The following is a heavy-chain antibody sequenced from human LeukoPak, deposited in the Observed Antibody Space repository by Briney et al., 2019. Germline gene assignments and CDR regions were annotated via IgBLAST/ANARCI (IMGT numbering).Heavy chain of an antibody. CDR1: GYTFTSYD. V-gene: IGHV1-8*03. Sequence: ASVKVSCKASGYTFTSYDINWVRQATGQGLEWMGWMNPNSGNTGYAQKFQGRVTITADESTSTAYMELSSLRSEDTAVYYCARSPEAGGSGSYYAYWGQGTLVTVSS. J-gene: IGHJ4*02. CDR3: ARSPEAGGSGSYYAY. D-gene: IGHD3-10*01. CDR2: MNPNSGNT.